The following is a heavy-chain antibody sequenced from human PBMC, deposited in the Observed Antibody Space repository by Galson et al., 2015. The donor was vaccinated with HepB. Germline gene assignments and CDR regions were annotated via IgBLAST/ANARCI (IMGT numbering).Heavy chain of an antibody. D-gene: IGHD5-12*01. V-gene: IGHV3-49*03. CDR3: TGDREGGYGPFDY. CDR1: GFTFGDYD. J-gene: IGHJ4*02. Sequence: SLRLSCAASGFTFGDYDMSWFRQAPGKGLEWVGFIRSKANGGTTEYVASVKGRFTISRHDSKSIAYLQINSLTTEDTAMYYCTGDREGGYGPFDYWGQGTLVTVSP. CDR2: IRSKANGGTT.